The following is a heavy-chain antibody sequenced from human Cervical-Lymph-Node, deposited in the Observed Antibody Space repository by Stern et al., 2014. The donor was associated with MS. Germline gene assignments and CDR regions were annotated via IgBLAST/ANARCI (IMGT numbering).Heavy chain of an antibody. Sequence: EVQLVQSGAVMKKPGGSLTLSCTGSGYTFTESWIAWVRQMPGKGLAWMGIIYPDDSDTRYSPSFKGKVTISVDKSIGTAYLQWDSLKASDTAMYYCARHGQWLVRDVDYWGQGTLVTVSS. V-gene: IGHV5-51*01. J-gene: IGHJ4*02. D-gene: IGHD6-19*01. CDR3: ARHGQWLVRDVDY. CDR2: IYPDDSDT. CDR1: GYTFTESW.